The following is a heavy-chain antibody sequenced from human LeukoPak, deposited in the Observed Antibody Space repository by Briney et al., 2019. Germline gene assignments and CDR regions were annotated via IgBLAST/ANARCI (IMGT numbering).Heavy chain of an antibody. CDR1: GYTFTSYY. CDR3: AXDREMATIRSRGYYYYYMDV. D-gene: IGHD5-24*01. Sequence: ASVKVXCKXSGYTFTSYYXXXXXXXPGQGLXWXXXXXXXXXSXSYAXKFQGRVTMTRDTSTSTVYMELSSLRSEDTAVYYCAXDREMATIRSRGYYYYYMDVWGKGTTVTVSS. CDR2: XXXXXXSX. V-gene: IGHV1-46*01. J-gene: IGHJ6*03.